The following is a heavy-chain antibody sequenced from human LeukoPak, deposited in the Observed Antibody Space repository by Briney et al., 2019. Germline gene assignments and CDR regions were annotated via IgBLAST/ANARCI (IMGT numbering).Heavy chain of an antibody. V-gene: IGHV3-74*01. D-gene: IGHD2-8*01. Sequence: GGSLRLSCVASGFTFTNYGMMWVRQAPGKGLVWVSYINSDGRSTTYADSVKGRFTISRENAKNTLYLQMSSLRAEDTAMYYCARNSNGMSNWGQGTLVIVSS. J-gene: IGHJ4*02. CDR3: ARNSNGMSN. CDR2: INSDGRST. CDR1: GFTFTNYG.